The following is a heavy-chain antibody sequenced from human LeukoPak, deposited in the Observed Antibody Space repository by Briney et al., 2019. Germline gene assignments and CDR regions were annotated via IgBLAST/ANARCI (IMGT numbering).Heavy chain of an antibody. CDR2: INSDGSST. CDR1: GFTFSSYW. Sequence: PGGSLRLSCAASGFTFSSYWMHWVRQAPGKGLVWVSRINSDGSSTSYADSVKGRFTISRDNAKNTLYLQMDSLRAEDTAVYYCARSVTAMATDYWGQGTLVTVSS. J-gene: IGHJ4*02. V-gene: IGHV3-74*01. D-gene: IGHD5-18*01. CDR3: ARSVTAMATDY.